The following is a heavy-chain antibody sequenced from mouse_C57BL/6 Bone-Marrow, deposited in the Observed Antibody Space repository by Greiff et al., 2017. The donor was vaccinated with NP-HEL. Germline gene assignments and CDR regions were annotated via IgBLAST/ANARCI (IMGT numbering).Heavy chain of an antibody. CDR3: ARASSLFAY. CDR1: GYTFTSYT. J-gene: IGHJ3*01. D-gene: IGHD1-3*01. Sequence: QVQLQQSGAELARPGASVKTSCKASGYTFTSYTMHWVKQRPGQGLEWIGYINPSSGYTKYNQKFKDKATLTADKSSSTAYMQLSSLTSEDSAVYYCARASSLFAYWGQGTLVTVSA. V-gene: IGHV1-4*01. CDR2: INPSSGYT.